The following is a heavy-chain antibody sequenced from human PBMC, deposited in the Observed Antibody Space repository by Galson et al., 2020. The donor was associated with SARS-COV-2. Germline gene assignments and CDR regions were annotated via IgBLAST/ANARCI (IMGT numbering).Heavy chain of an antibody. CDR2: INSGNGNT. V-gene: IGHV1-3*01. CDR3: ARAIRYHDFWSGYYLDAFDI. J-gene: IGHJ3*02. Sequence: ASVKVSCKVSGYTFSSYAMYWVRQAPGQRLEWMGWINSGNGNTKYSQKFHDRITITRDTSASIAYMELNSLRSEDTAVYYCARAIRYHDFWSGYYLDAFDIWGQGTMVTVSS. CDR1: GYTFSSYA. D-gene: IGHD3-3*01.